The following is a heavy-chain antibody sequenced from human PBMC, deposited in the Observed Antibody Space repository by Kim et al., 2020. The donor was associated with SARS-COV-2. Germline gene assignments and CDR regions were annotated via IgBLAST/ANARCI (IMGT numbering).Heavy chain of an antibody. Sequence: TESAASVKGRLTISRDDSKSSAYLQMNSLKTDDTAVYYCTRVRSGNYGLWYWGQGTLVTVSS. V-gene: IGHV3-49*02. J-gene: IGHJ4*02. CDR2: T. D-gene: IGHD3-10*01. CDR3: TRVRSGNYGLWY.